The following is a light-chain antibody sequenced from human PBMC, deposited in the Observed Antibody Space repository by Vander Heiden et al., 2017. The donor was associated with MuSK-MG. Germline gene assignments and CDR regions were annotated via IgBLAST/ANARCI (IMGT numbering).Light chain of an antibody. CDR3: QYYDSSLHGV. J-gene: IGLJ2*01. V-gene: IGLV1-40*01. Sequence: QSVLTQPPSVSGAPGQRVTISCTGSSSNIGAGYDVHWYQQLPGTAPKLLSYGNSNRPSGVPDRVSGSKSGTSASLAITGLQAEDEADYYCQYYDSSLHGVFGGGTKLTVL. CDR2: GNS. CDR1: SSNIGAGYD.